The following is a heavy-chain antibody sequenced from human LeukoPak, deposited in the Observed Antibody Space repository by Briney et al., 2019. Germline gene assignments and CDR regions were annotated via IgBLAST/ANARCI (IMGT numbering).Heavy chain of an antibody. CDR2: INSDGSST. CDR3: ARDNLIRITMIVVVGGFDY. V-gene: IGHV3-74*01. J-gene: IGHJ4*02. Sequence: GGSLRLSCAASGFTFSSYWMHWVRQAPGKGLVWVSRINSDGSSTSYADSVKGRFTISRDNAKNSLYLQMNSLRAEDTAVYYCARDNLIRITMIVVVGGFDYWGQGTLVTVSS. D-gene: IGHD3-22*01. CDR1: GFTFSSYW.